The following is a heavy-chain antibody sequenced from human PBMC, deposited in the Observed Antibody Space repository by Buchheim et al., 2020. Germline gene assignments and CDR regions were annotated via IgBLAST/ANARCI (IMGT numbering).Heavy chain of an antibody. CDR3: AKSRQLWYGGDDY. J-gene: IGHJ4*02. CDR2: ISGSGGSA. CDR1: GFTFSNYA. V-gene: IGHV3-23*01. Sequence: EVQLLESGGGSVQPGGSLRVSCAASGFTFSNYAMNWVRQAPGKGLEWVSGISGSGGSAYHADSAKGRFTISRDNSGNTLFLQMNSLRGEDTAVYYCAKSRQLWYGGDDYWGQGIL. D-gene: IGHD4-23*01.